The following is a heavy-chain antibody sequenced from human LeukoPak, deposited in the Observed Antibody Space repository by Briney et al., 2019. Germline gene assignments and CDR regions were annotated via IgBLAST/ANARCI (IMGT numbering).Heavy chain of an antibody. D-gene: IGHD4/OR15-4a*01. Sequence: GGSLRLSCAASGFTFRNYAMTWVRQAPGKGLEWVSGISGGGVRTYYGDSGKGRFTISRDNSKNTLYLQMINLRAEDTAVYYCAKDQGIDYGDQLHYWGQGTLVTVSS. CDR3: AKDQGIDYGDQLHY. J-gene: IGHJ4*02. V-gene: IGHV3-23*01. CDR1: GFTFRNYA. CDR2: ISGGGVRT.